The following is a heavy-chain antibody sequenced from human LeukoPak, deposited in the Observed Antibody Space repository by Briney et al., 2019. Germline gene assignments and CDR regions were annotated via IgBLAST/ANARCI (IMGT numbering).Heavy chain of an antibody. CDR3: ARDWAGTAMVVFDY. J-gene: IGHJ4*02. V-gene: IGHV1-46*01. D-gene: IGHD5-18*01. Sequence: GASVKVSCKASGYTFTSYYMHWVRQAPGQGLEWMGIINPSGGSTSYEQKFQGRVTMTRDMSTSTVYMELSSQRSEDTAVYYCARDWAGTAMVVFDYWGQGTLVTVSS. CDR1: GYTFTSYY. CDR2: INPSGGST.